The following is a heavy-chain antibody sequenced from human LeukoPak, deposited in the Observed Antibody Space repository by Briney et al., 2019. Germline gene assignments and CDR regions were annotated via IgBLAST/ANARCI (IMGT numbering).Heavy chain of an antibody. CDR1: GFTFSNYA. Sequence: PGGSLRLSCAASGFTFSNYALSWVRQAPGKGLEWVSAISGSGSSTYYADSVKGRFTISRDNSKNTLYLQMNSLRAEDTAVYYCAKGSFADPFDIWGQGIMVTVSS. CDR2: ISGSGSST. CDR3: AKGSFADPFDI. V-gene: IGHV3-23*01. J-gene: IGHJ3*02. D-gene: IGHD3-10*01.